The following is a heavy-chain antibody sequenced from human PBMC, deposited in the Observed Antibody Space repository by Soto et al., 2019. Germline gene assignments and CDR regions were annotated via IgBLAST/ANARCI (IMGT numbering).Heavy chain of an antibody. CDR3: ARDYWYFQH. Sequence: SETLSLTCTVSGGSISSYYWIWIRQPPGKGLEWIGYIYYSGSTNYNPSLKSRVTISVDTSKNQFSLKLSSVTAADTAVYYCARDYWYFQHWGQGTLVTVSS. V-gene: IGHV4-59*01. CDR1: GGSISSYY. CDR2: IYYSGST. D-gene: IGHD2-8*02. J-gene: IGHJ1*01.